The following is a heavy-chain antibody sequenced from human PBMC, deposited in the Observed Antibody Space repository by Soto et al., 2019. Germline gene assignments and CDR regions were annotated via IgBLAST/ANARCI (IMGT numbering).Heavy chain of an antibody. V-gene: IGHV3-23*01. J-gene: IGHJ4*02. CDR1: GFTFSSFA. CDR2: ISGGGSSP. D-gene: IGHD6-19*01. CDR3: AKGHSTVCYRSAFAS. Sequence: GGSLRLSCTASGFTFSSFAMNWVRQAPGKGLEWVSTISGGGSSPSYADSVKGRFAISRDNSMDTLYLQMNSLRAEDTAIYYCAKGHSTVCYRSAFASWGQGALVTVSS.